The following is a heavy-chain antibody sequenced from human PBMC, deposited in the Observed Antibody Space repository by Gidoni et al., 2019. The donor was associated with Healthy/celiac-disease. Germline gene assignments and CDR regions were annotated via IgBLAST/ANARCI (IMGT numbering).Heavy chain of an antibody. CDR2: LVVGSGNT. D-gene: IGHD6-13*01. Sequence: QMQLVQSGPEVKKPGTSVNVSCKASGFTFTSSAVQWVRQARGQRFEWLGWLVVGSGNTNYAQKFQERVTITRDMSTSTAYMELSSLRSEDTAAYYCAADPISSRQVFDYWGQGTLVTVSS. CDR3: AADPISSRQVFDY. V-gene: IGHV1-58*01. CDR1: GFTFTSSA. J-gene: IGHJ4*02.